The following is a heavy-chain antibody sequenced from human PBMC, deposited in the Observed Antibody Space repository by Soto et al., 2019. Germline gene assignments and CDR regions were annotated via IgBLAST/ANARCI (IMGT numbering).Heavy chain of an antibody. CDR2: ISSSSSTI. CDR3: TRDRPPELPYDC. Sequence: EVQLVESGGGLVQPGGSLRLSCAASGFTLSTYSMNWVRQAPGKGLEWVSYISSSSSTIYYADSVKGRFTISRDKAKNPLFLQKNSLRDEDTAVYYCTRDRPPELPYDCWGQGTLVTVSS. D-gene: IGHD1-7*01. J-gene: IGHJ4*02. CDR1: GFTLSTYS. V-gene: IGHV3-48*02.